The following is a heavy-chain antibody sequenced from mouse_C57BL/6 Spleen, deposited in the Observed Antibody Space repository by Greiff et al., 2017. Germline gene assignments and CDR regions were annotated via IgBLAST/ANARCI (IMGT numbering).Heavy chain of an antibody. CDR1: EYEFPSHD. V-gene: IGHV5-2*01. Sequence: EVHLVESGGGLVQPGESLKLSCESNEYEFPSHDMSWVRKTPEERLELVAAINSAGGSTYYPDTMESRFIISRDNTKKTLYLQMSSLRSEDTAMYYCAGHGDYYGSSPWYAYWGQGTLVTVSA. CDR3: AGHGDYYGSSPWYAY. CDR2: INSAGGST. D-gene: IGHD1-1*01. J-gene: IGHJ3*01.